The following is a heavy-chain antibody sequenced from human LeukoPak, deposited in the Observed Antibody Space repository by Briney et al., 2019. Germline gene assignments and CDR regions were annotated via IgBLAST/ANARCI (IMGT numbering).Heavy chain of an antibody. V-gene: IGHV3-73*01. D-gene: IGHD3-10*01. CDR3: ASFPPYMVRTDAFDI. Sequence: HPGGSLRLSCAASGFTFSGSAMHWVRQASGKGLEWVGRIRSRANSYATAYAAPVKGRFTISRDDSKNTAYLQMNSLKTEDTAVYYCASFPPYMVRTDAFDIWGQGTMVTVSS. CDR1: GFTFSGSA. CDR2: IRSRANSYAT. J-gene: IGHJ3*02.